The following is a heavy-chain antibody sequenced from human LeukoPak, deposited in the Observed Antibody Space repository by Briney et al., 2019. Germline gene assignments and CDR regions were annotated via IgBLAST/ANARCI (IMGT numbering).Heavy chain of an antibody. J-gene: IGHJ4*02. CDR2: IYYSGST. CDR3: ARESCNGGSCSLDY. CDR1: GGSISSYY. Sequence: PSETLSLTCTVSGGSISSYYWSWIRQPPGKGLHRIGYIYYSGSTNYNPSLKSRVTISVDTSKNQFSLKLSSVTAADTAVYYCARESCNGGSCSLDYWGQGTLVTVSS. V-gene: IGHV4-59*01. D-gene: IGHD2-15*01.